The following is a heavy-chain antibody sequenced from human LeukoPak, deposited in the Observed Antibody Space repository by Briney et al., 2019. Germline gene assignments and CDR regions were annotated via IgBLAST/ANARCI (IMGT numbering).Heavy chain of an antibody. CDR2: LFYSGST. V-gene: IGHV4-59*07. D-gene: IGHD3-10*01. Sequence: SDTLSLTCTVSVGSLSSYYWSWIRQPPGKGLEWSAYLFYSGSTDYNPSLESRVTISVDTSKSQFSLKLRSVTAADTAVYYCATVAVIRGVTYFDYWGQGTLVTVSS. J-gene: IGHJ4*02. CDR3: ATVAVIRGVTYFDY. CDR1: VGSLSSYY.